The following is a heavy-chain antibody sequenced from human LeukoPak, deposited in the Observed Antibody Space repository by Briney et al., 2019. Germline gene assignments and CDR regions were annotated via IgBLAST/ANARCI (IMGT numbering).Heavy chain of an antibody. V-gene: IGHV3-66*01. D-gene: IGHD6-19*01. CDR2: IYSGGST. CDR1: GFTVSSNY. CDR3: ARDHDGGLSGWYPFDY. Sequence: PGGSLRLSCAASGFTVSSNYMSWVRQAPGKGLEWVSVIYSGGSTYYADSVKGRFTISRDNSKNTLYLQMNSLRAEDTAVYYCARDHDGGLSGWYPFDYWGQGTLVTVSS. J-gene: IGHJ4*02.